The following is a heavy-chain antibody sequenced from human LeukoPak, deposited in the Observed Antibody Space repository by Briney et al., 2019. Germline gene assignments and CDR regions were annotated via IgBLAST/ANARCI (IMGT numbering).Heavy chain of an antibody. Sequence: GGSLRLSCAASGFTFPTYAMSWIRQAPGKGLEWVSYISSSGSTIYYADSVKGRFTISRDNAKNSLYLQMNSLRAEDTAVYYCARERTTVVTPTFDYWGQGTLVTVSS. CDR3: ARERTTVVTPTFDY. J-gene: IGHJ4*02. CDR2: ISSSGSTI. D-gene: IGHD4-23*01. V-gene: IGHV3-11*01. CDR1: GFTFPTYA.